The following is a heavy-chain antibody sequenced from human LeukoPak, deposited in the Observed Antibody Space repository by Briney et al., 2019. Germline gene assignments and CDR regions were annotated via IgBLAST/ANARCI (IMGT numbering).Heavy chain of an antibody. CDR2: IKSSDTST. CDR3: ARRGNMSSHAFDI. D-gene: IGHD2/OR15-2a*01. J-gene: IGHJ3*02. V-gene: IGHV3-11*01. Sequence: GGSLRLSCAASGFSFSDSYMSWIRQAPGQGPEWLSYIKSSDTSTFYADSVKGRFTVSRDNAKNSLYLQMNSLRAEDTAVYYCARRGNMSSHAFDIWAKGQWSPSLQ. CDR1: GFSFSDSY.